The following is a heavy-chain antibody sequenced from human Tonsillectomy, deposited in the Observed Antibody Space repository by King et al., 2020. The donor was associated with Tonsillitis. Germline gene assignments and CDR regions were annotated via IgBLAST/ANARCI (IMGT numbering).Heavy chain of an antibody. CDR3: XXXXXXXXXXXXXXXXXXXXXXXXXXXXXXXXXXGXSVXPLAPSSKSTSXXTAAXXCXVXXYF. V-gene: IGHV4-39*01. CDR1: XVXXSSTSXX. Sequence: LQLQESGPGLVKPXEXLSXTCXVSXVXXSSTSXXWXWXRQXPGXGLXXIGXXXXXXIXXXXPXXKSRVTXSXXXSEXXXSRRLTSVTAADTAVYYCXXXXXXXXXXXXXXXXXXXXXXXXXXXXXXXXXXGXSVXPLAPSSKSTSXXTAAXXCXVXXYF. CDR2: XXXXXIX. J-gene: IGHJ1*01.